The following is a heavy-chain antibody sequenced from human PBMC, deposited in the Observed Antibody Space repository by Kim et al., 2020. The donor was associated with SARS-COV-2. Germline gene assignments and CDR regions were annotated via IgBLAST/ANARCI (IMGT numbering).Heavy chain of an antibody. Sequence: GGSLRLSCAASGFTFSSYAMSWVRQAPGKGLEWVSAISGSGGSTYYADSVKGRFTISRDNSKNTLYLQMNSLRAEDTAVYYCAKDVSGITIFGVVTRGGMDVWGQGTTVTVSS. J-gene: IGHJ6*02. CDR2: ISGSGGST. D-gene: IGHD3-3*01. CDR1: GFTFSSYA. CDR3: AKDVSGITIFGVVTRGGMDV. V-gene: IGHV3-23*01.